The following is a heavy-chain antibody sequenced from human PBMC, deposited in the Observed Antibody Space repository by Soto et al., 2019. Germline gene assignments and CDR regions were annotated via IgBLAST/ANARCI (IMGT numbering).Heavy chain of an antibody. CDR1: GFTFSDHY. CDR2: SRNKANSYTT. V-gene: IGHV3-72*01. D-gene: IGHD3-16*01. Sequence: EVQLVESGGGLVQPGGSLRLSCVVSGFTFSDHYMDWVRQAPGKGLEWVARSRNKANSYTTEYAASVKGRFTISRDDSEISLCLQMNSLKTEDTAVYFCARASRGDPRYFDYWGQGTLVTVSS. J-gene: IGHJ4*02. CDR3: ARASRGDPRYFDY.